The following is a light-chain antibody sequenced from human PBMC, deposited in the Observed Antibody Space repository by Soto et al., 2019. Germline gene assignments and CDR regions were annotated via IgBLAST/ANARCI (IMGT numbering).Light chain of an antibody. V-gene: IGKV3-20*01. Sequence: EIVLTQSPGTLSLSPGERAALSCRASQSVSSKSLAWYQHKPGQAPRLLIYGASSRATGVPDRISGSGSGTDFTLTISRLEPDDFAVYYCQQYGTSRPITFGQGTRLEI. CDR1: QSVSSKS. CDR2: GAS. J-gene: IGKJ5*01. CDR3: QQYGTSRPIT.